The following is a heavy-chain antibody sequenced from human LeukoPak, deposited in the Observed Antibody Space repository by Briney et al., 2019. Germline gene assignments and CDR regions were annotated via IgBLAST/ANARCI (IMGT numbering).Heavy chain of an antibody. Sequence: GGSLKLSCAASGFIFSNYAMSWVRQAPGKGLEWVSGISASGGNPYYADSVKGRFTISRDNSENTLNLQMNSLRAEDTAVYYCAKARAEDVTAAFNYWGQGTLVTVSS. J-gene: IGHJ4*02. V-gene: IGHV3-23*01. CDR2: ISASGGNP. CDR1: GFIFSNYA. D-gene: IGHD6-13*01. CDR3: AKARAEDVTAAFNY.